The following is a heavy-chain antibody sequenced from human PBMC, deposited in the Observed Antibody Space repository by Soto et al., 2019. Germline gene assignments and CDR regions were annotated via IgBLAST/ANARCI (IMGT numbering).Heavy chain of an antibody. D-gene: IGHD4-17*01. CDR3: AREHRGHYLNWFLP. Sequence: GGALRLSCTASGFTFGDYAMSLFRQAPGEGLEWVSYISSSSSTKYYADSVKGRFTISRDNAKNTLYLQMNSLRDEDTAVYYCAREHRGHYLNWFLPWGHGTLVTVTS. J-gene: IGHJ5*02. V-gene: IGHV3-48*02. CDR1: GFTFGDYA. CDR2: ISSSSSTK.